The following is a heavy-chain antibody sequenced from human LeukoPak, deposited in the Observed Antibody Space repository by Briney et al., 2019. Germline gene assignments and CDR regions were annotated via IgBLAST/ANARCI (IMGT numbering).Heavy chain of an antibody. CDR2: ISGSGGST. Sequence: GGSLRLSCAGSGFTFSSYAMSWVRQTPGKGLEWVSAISGSGGSTYYADSVKGRFTISRDNSKNTLYLQMNSLRAEDTAVYYCAKYPAAQGDYWGQGTLVTVSS. CDR3: AKYPAAQGDY. V-gene: IGHV3-23*01. CDR1: GFTFSSYA. J-gene: IGHJ4*02. D-gene: IGHD2-2*01.